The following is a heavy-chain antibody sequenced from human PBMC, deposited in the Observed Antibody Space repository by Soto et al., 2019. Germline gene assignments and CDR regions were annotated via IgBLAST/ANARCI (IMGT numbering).Heavy chain of an antibody. CDR2: IIPIFGTA. Sequence: GASVKVSCKASRVAFSKFIVTWVRQAPGPGLEWVGGIIPIFGTANYAQKFQGRVTITADESTSTSYMEVNNLRSEDTAVYYCAKLRYSSQMGYYYGMDVGGQGNTVTGSS. D-gene: IGHD6-19*01. CDR3: AKLRYSSQMGYYYGMDV. CDR1: RVAFSKFI. V-gene: IGHV1-69*13. J-gene: IGHJ6*02.